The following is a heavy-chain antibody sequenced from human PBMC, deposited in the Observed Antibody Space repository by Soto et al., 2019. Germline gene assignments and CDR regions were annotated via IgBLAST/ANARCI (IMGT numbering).Heavy chain of an antibody. D-gene: IGHD3-3*01. CDR2: INSDSSST. V-gene: IGHV3-74*01. J-gene: IGHJ6*02. CDR1: GFTFSSYW. Sequence: EVQLVESGGGLVQPGGSLRLSCAASGFTFSSYWMHWVRQAPGKGLEWVSRINSDSSSTNYADSMKGRFTITRDNAKNTLYLQMNSLRAEDTAVYYCARDEPNYDFWRRGLDVWGQGTTVSVSS. CDR3: ARDEPNYDFWRRGLDV.